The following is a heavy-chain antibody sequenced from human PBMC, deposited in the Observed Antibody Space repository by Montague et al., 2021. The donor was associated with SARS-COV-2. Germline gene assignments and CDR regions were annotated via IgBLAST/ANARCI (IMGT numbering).Heavy chain of an antibody. CDR1: GDSVASVEAR. V-gene: IGHV6-1*01. J-gene: IGHJ6*02. Sequence: CAISGDSVASVEARWRWERQAPESRWHWQGMTCYRPERNNDYAVAVRGRVTINPDTSKNQFSLQLNSVTPEDTAIYHCTSGREGNYNVMDVWGQGTTVTVSS. CDR3: TSGREGNYNVMDV. D-gene: IGHD1-1*01. CDR2: TCYRPERNN.